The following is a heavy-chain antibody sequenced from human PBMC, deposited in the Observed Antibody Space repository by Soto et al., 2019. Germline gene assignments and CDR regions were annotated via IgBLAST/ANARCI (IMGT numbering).Heavy chain of an antibody. CDR3: EYEYGDYKSYSGIDV. D-gene: IGHD4-17*01. CDR1: GASITSSTCY. J-gene: IGHJ6*02. V-gene: IGHV4-39*07. CDR2: IYYSGST. Sequence: QLQLQESGPGLVKPSETLSLTCTVSGASITSSTCYRGWIRQPPGKVLGWIGSIYYSGSTYYNPSPSSRVTISVDTSKTQVSLKLTPVTAADTARYYCEYEYGDYKSYSGIDVWGQGTTVTVSS.